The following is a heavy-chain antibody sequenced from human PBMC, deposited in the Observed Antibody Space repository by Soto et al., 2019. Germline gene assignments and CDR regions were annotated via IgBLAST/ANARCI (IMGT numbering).Heavy chain of an antibody. CDR2: ILPIFGPA. CDR1: GGAFSNYA. Sequence: QVQLVQSGAEVKKPGSSVKVSCKASGGAFSNYAISWVRQAPGQGLEWMGGILPIFGPANYAQKFQGRVTITADVSTSIAYMELSSLRSDDTAVYYCAREEGYWGQGTLVTVSS. CDR3: AREEGY. J-gene: IGHJ4*02. V-gene: IGHV1-69*12.